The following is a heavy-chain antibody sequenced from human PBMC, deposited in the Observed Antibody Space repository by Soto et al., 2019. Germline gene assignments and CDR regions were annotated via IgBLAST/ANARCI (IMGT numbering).Heavy chain of an antibody. CDR2: ISGSGGST. CDR3: ANSSLYYESSGYFLLY. CDR1: GSTFSSYA. D-gene: IGHD3-22*01. V-gene: IGHV3-23*01. J-gene: IGHJ4*02. Sequence: GESLRLSCAASGSTFSSYAMRWVRQAPGKGREWVSAISGSGGSTYYTDSVKGRFTISRDNSKNTLYLQMNSLRAEDTAVYDCANSSLYYESSGYFLLYWGQGTLVTVSS.